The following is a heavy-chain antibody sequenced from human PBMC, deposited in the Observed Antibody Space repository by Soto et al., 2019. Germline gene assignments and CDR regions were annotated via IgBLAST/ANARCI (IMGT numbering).Heavy chain of an antibody. V-gene: IGHV3-23*01. D-gene: IGHD3-10*01. CDR3: AKGDALLWFGESDYFDY. CDR2: ISGSGGST. J-gene: IGHJ4*02. Sequence: EVQLLESGGGFVQPGGSLRLSCAASGFTFSSYAMSWVRQAPGKGLEWVSAISGSGGSTYYADSVKGRFTISRDNSKSTLSLQMNSLRAEDTAVYYCAKGDALLWFGESDYFDYGGQGPMVTVSS. CDR1: GFTFSSYA.